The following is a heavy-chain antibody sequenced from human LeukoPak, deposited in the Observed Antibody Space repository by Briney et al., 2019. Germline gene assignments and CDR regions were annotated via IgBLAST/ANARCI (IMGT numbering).Heavy chain of an antibody. J-gene: IGHJ3*02. V-gene: IGHV4-34*01. D-gene: IGHD3-22*01. Sequence: SETLSLSCAVCGGSFSGYYWSWIRQSPGKGLEWIGEINHSGSTNYTPSLKSRVTISVDTSKNQFSLKLSSVTAADTAVYYCARGGDSSAYYLLDAFDIWGQGTMVTVSS. CDR1: GGSFSGYY. CDR2: INHSGST. CDR3: ARGGDSSAYYLLDAFDI.